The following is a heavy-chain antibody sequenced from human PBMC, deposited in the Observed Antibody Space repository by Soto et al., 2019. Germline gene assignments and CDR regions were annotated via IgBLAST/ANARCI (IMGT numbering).Heavy chain of an antibody. CDR1: GFTFSSYW. CDR2: IKQDGSEK. D-gene: IGHD1-7*01. J-gene: IGHJ4*02. CDR3: ARLRVTGTDFDY. V-gene: IGHV3-7*03. Sequence: GGSLRLSCAASGFTFSSYWMSWVRQAPGKGLEWVANIKQDGSEKYYVDSVKGRFTISRDNSKNTLYLQMNSLRAEDTAVYYCARLRVTGTDFDYWGQGTLVTAPQ.